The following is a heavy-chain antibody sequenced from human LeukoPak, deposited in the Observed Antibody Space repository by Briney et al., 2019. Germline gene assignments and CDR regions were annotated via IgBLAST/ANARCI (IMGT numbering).Heavy chain of an antibody. CDR3: ARDLEYCSSTSCYSAYYYYGMDV. J-gene: IGHJ6*02. V-gene: IGHV1-18*01. CDR1: GGTFTSYG. Sequence: GASVKVSCKASGGTFTSYGISWVRQAPGQGLEWMGWISAYNGNTNYAQKLQGRVTMTTDTSTSTAYMELRSLRSDDTAVYYCARDLEYCSSTSCYSAYYYYGMDVWGQGTTVTVSS. CDR2: ISAYNGNT. D-gene: IGHD2-2*01.